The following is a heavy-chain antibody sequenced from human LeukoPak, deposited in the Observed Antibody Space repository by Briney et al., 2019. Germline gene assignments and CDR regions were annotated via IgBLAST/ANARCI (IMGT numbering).Heavy chain of an antibody. V-gene: IGHV1-2*06. D-gene: IGHD6-19*01. CDR3: ARGSSGWYRLFDY. J-gene: IGHJ4*02. Sequence: ASVKVSCKASGYTFTGYYMHWLRQAPGQGLEWMGRINPNSGGTNYAQKFQGRVTMTRDTSISTAYMELSRLRSDDTAVYYCARGSSGWYRLFDYWGQGTLVTVSS. CDR1: GYTFTGYY. CDR2: INPNSGGT.